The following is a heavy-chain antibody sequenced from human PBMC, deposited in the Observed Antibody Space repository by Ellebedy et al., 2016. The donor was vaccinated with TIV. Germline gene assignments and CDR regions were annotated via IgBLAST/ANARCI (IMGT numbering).Heavy chain of an antibody. Sequence: GESLKISCAASGFTFTSYCMHWVRQAPGKGLEWVAFIWYDGSNKYYADSVKGRFTISRDNSKNTLYLQMNSLRAEDTAVYYCAKLTHPFGTSDAFDIWGQGTMVTVSS. CDR3: AKLTHPFGTSDAFDI. CDR2: IWYDGSNK. V-gene: IGHV3-30*02. D-gene: IGHD3-10*01. CDR1: GFTFTSYC. J-gene: IGHJ3*02.